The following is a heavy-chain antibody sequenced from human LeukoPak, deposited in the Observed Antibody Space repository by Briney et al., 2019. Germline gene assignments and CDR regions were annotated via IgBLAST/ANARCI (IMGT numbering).Heavy chain of an antibody. J-gene: IGHJ4*02. V-gene: IGHV3-30*04. CDR2: ISYDGSNK. D-gene: IGHD6-13*01. Sequence: PGRSLRLSCAASGFTFSSYAMHWVRQAPGKGLEWVAVISYDGSNKYYADSVKGRFTISRDNSKNTLYLQMNSLRAEDTAVYYCAKDQRGYSSSWYHYWDQGTLVTVSS. CDR1: GFTFSSYA. CDR3: AKDQRGYSSSWYHY.